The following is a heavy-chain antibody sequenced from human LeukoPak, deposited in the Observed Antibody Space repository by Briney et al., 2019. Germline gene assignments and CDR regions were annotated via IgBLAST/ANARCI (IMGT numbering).Heavy chain of an antibody. CDR1: GLTFSSYS. V-gene: IGHV3-21*01. Sequence: GGSLRLSCAASGLTFSSYSMNWVRQAPGKGLEWVSSISSSSNYIYYADSVKGRFTISRDNAKNSLYLQMNSLRAEDTAVYYCARVPPAMVRGVIITEFYFDYCGQGTLLTVSS. D-gene: IGHD3-10*01. CDR3: ARVPPAMVRGVIITEFYFDY. J-gene: IGHJ4*02. CDR2: ISSSSNYI.